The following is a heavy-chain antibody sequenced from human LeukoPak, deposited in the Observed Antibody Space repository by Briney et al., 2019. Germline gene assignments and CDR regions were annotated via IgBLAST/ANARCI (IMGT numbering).Heavy chain of an antibody. Sequence: SETLSLTCTVSGGSISSYYWSWIRQPPGKGLEWIGYIYYSGSTNYNPSLKSRVTISVDTSKNQFSLKLSSVTAADTAVYYCARHKYGSGRYYNRNSFDYWGQGTLVTVSS. V-gene: IGHV4-59*08. D-gene: IGHD3-10*01. J-gene: IGHJ4*02. CDR2: IYYSGST. CDR3: ARHKYGSGRYYNRNSFDY. CDR1: GGSISSYY.